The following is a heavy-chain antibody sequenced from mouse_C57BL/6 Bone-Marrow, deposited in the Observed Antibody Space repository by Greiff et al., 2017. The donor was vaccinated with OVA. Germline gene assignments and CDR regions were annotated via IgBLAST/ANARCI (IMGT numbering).Heavy chain of an antibody. CDR3: ARGELGCDY. CDR1: GYSFTSYY. J-gene: IGHJ2*01. Sequence: QVQLQQSGPELVKPGASVKISCKASGYSFTSYYIHWVKQRPGQGLEWIGWIYPGSGNTKYNEKFKGKATLTADTSSSTAYMQLSSLTSEDAAVYYCARGELGCDYWGQGTTLTVSS. V-gene: IGHV1-66*01. CDR2: IYPGSGNT. D-gene: IGHD4-1*01.